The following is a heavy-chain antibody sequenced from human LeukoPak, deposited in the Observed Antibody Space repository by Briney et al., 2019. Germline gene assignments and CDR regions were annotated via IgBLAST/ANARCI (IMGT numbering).Heavy chain of an antibody. CDR2: VYYTGDT. D-gene: IGHD2-15*01. J-gene: IGHJ4*02. V-gene: IGHV4-61*01. CDR1: GSFVSSGSYY. Sequence: PSETLSLTCSVSGSFVSSGSYYWSWIRQPPGKGLEWIGCVYYTGDTNYNPSLKSRITISVDRSTNQFSLQLSSVTAADTAVYYCARDGGYCIGGSCYHNYFDYWGQGTLVTVSS. CDR3: ARDGGYCIGGSCYHNYFDY.